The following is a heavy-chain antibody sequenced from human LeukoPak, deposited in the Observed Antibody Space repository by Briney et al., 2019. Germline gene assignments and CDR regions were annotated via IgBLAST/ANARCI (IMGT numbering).Heavy chain of an antibody. CDR1: GGSISSYY. Sequence: SETLSLTCTVSGGSISSYYWSWIRQPPGKGLEWIGYIYYSGSTNYNPSLKSRVTISVDTSKNQFSLKLSSATAADTAVYYCARDRRDYQLLPHAFDIWGQGTMVTVSS. J-gene: IGHJ3*02. V-gene: IGHV4-59*01. CDR2: IYYSGST. CDR3: ARDRRDYQLLPHAFDI. D-gene: IGHD2-2*01.